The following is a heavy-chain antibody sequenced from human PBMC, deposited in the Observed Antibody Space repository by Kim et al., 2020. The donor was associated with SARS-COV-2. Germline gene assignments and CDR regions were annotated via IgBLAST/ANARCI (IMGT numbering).Heavy chain of an antibody. J-gene: IGHJ4*02. D-gene: IGHD2-8*01. CDR3: ARKPNGLDY. V-gene: IGHV3-23*01. CDR2: ITPSGDGT. Sequence: PGGSLRFSCAASGLTFSVSAMGWVRQAPGKGLEWVSSITPSGDGTYYADSAKGRFTISRDNPRDTLYLQMNRLRAEDTAVYYCARKPNGLDYWGQGTLVTVSS. CDR1: GLTFSVSA.